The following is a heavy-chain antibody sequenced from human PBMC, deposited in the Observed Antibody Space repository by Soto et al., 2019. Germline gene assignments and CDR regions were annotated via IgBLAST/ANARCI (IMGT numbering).Heavy chain of an antibody. D-gene: IGHD3-10*01. Sequence: QVQLVQSGAEVKKPGSSVKVSCKASGGIFSSYAISWLRQAPGQGLEWMGAVIPILRQAYYAQDFQDRVSITADESTRKTYLELSSLRSDDTAVYFCARVGGIGAPPGTDYWGQGTLVTVSS. V-gene: IGHV1-69*01. CDR1: GGIFSSYA. CDR2: VIPILRQA. CDR3: ARVGGIGAPPGTDY. J-gene: IGHJ4*02.